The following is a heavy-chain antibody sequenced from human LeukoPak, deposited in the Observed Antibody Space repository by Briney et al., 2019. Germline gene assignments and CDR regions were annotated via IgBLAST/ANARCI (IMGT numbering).Heavy chain of an antibody. CDR3: AKGHNYGGNDHDAFDI. CDR2: LPPDELDI. J-gene: IGHJ3*02. Sequence: GGSLRLSCAASGFTFTNYWMHWVRQAPGMGLVWVSRLPPDELDIIYADSVKGRFTVSRDNAKNTVYLQMNSLRAEDTAVYYCAKGHNYGGNDHDAFDIWGQGTMVTVSS. CDR1: GFTFTNYW. D-gene: IGHD4-23*01. V-gene: IGHV3-74*01.